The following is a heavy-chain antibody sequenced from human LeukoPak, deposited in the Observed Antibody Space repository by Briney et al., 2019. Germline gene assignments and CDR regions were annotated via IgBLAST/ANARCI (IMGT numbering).Heavy chain of an antibody. Sequence: PGGSLRLSCAASEFTISRYWMHWVRQAPGKGLVWVSNINNDGSITTYADSVKGRFTISRDNSKNTLYLQMNSLRAEDTAVYYCAKGKVAARHLYFDYWGQGTLVTVSS. CDR1: EFTISRYW. D-gene: IGHD6-6*01. J-gene: IGHJ4*02. CDR3: AKGKVAARHLYFDY. CDR2: INNDGSIT. V-gene: IGHV3-74*01.